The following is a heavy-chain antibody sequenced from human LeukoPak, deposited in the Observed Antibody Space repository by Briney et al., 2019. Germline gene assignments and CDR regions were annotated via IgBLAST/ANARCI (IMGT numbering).Heavy chain of an antibody. CDR3: ARANWGLFDP. J-gene: IGHJ5*02. D-gene: IGHD7-27*01. V-gene: IGHV4-31*03. CDR2: IYYSGYT. CDR1: GGSISSGGYY. Sequence: NASETLSLTCTVSGGSISSGGYYWSWIRQHPGKGLEWIGYIYYSGYTYYNPSLKSRVVISVDTSKNQFSLKLTSVTAADTAVYYCARANWGLFDPWGQGTLVTVSS.